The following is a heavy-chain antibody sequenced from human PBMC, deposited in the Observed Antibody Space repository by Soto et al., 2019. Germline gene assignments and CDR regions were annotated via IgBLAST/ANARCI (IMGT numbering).Heavy chain of an antibody. V-gene: IGHV5-10-1*01. CDR3: ARSNLMVYYYDSSGYFFDY. Sequence: GESLKISCKGSGYSFTSYRISWVRQMPGKGPEWMGRIDPSDSYTNYSPSFQGHVTISADKSISTAYLQWSSLKASDTAMYYCARSNLMVYYYDSSGYFFDYWGQGTLVTVSS. D-gene: IGHD3-22*01. CDR2: IDPSDSYT. CDR1: GYSFTSYR. J-gene: IGHJ4*02.